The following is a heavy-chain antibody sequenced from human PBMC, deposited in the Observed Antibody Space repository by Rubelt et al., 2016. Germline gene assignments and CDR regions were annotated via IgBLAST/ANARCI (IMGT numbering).Heavy chain of an antibody. J-gene: IGHJ5*02. CDR2: MYYSGNT. D-gene: IGHD6-6*01. CDR3: ARDMGSSSGWFDP. Sequence: QVHLQESGPGLVKPSETLSLTCTVSGGSISNYYWSWIRQPPGKGLEWIGYMYYSGNTDYNPSLKSRGTISVDTSKNQFSLKLSAVTAADTAVYYCARDMGSSSGWFDPWGQGTLVTVSS. CDR1: GGSISNYY. V-gene: IGHV4-59*01.